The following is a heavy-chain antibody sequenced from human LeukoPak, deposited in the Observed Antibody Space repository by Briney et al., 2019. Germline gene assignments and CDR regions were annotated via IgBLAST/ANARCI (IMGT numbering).Heavy chain of an antibody. V-gene: IGHV1-8*01. J-gene: IGHJ6*02. CDR3: ARGRYSGYGMDV. CDR1: GYTFTSYD. Sequence: ASVTVSCKASGYTFTSYDINWVRQAAGQGLEWMGWMNPNSGNTGYAQKFQGRVTMTRNTSISTAYMELNSLRSEDTAVYYCARGRYSGYGMDVWGQGTTVTVSS. D-gene: IGHD5-12*01. CDR2: MNPNSGNT.